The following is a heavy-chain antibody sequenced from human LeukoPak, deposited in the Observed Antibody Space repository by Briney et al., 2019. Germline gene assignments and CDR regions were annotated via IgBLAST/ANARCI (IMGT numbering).Heavy chain of an antibody. Sequence: PSETLSLTCAVYGGSFSGYYWSWIRQPPGKGLEWIGGINHSGSTNYNPSLKSRVTISVDTSKNQFSLKLSSVTAADTAVYYCARVGIDCSGGSCYFGIDFWGQGTLVTVSS. D-gene: IGHD2-15*01. CDR1: GGSFSGYY. J-gene: IGHJ4*02. CDR3: ARVGIDCSGGSCYFGIDF. CDR2: INHSGST. V-gene: IGHV4-34*01.